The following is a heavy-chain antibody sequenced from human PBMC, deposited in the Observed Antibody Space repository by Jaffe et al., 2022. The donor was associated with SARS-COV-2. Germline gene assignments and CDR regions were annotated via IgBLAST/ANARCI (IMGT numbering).Heavy chain of an antibody. D-gene: IGHD2-2*01. CDR1: GYTFTGYY. J-gene: IGHJ5*02. CDR2: INPNSGGT. V-gene: IGHV1-2*06. Sequence: QVQLVQSGAEVKKPGASVKVSCKASGYTFTGYYMHWVRQAPGQGLEWMGRINPNSGGTNYAQKFQGRVTMTRDTSISTAYMELSRLRSDDTAVYYCAREFIPYCSSTSCYRGGVGPFDPWGQGTLVTVSS. CDR3: AREFIPYCSSTSCYRGGVGPFDP.